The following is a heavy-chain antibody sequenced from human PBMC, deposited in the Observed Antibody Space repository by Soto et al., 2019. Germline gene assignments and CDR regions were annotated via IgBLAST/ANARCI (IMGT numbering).Heavy chain of an antibody. CDR3: AREAHPTYYFDY. V-gene: IGHV4-39*02. CDR1: GGSISSSSHY. Sequence: SETLSLTCPVSGGSISSSSHYWGWIRQPPGKGLEWIGSLYYSGDTYYNPSLKSRVTISVDTSKNQFSLKLSSVTAADTAVYYCAREAHPTYYFDYWGQGTLVTVSS. CDR2: LYYSGDT. J-gene: IGHJ4*02.